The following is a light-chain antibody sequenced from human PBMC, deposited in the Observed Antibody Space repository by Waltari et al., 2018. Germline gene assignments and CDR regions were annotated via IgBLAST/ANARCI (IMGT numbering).Light chain of an antibody. J-gene: IGLJ2*01. CDR3: QAWDTNTGVV. CDR1: QLGNKY. Sequence: SYELTQPPSVSVSPGQTASITCSGDQLGNKYSSWYQQMPGQSPVVVIYQDTKRPSGIPERFSGSNSGNTATLTISGTQAMDEADYYCQAWDTNTGVVFGGGTKLTVL. V-gene: IGLV3-1*01. CDR2: QDT.